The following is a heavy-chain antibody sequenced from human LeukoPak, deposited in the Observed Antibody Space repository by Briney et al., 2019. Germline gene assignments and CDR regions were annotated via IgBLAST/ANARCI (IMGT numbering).Heavy chain of an antibody. J-gene: IGHJ4*02. V-gene: IGHV1-46*03. CDR2: INPSGGTT. CDR3: AHLPNGHDDYGDYRLAYYFDY. D-gene: IGHD4-17*01. Sequence: ASVKVSCKASGYTFTSYHMHWVRQAPGQGLEWMGIINPSGGTTNYAQKFQGRVTFTADESTSTAYMELSSLRSEDTAVYYCAHLPNGHDDYGDYRLAYYFDYWGQGTLVTVSS. CDR1: GYTFTSYH.